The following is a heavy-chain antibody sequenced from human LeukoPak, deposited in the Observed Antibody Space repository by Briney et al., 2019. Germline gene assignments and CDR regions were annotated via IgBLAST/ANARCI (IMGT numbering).Heavy chain of an antibody. CDR3: ASGMQLRVGELFLDTRYDGFDL. V-gene: IGHV1-46*01. J-gene: IGHJ3*01. CDR1: GYTLTSHY. D-gene: IGHD3-16*01. Sequence: GASVKVSCKASGYTLTSHYMHWVRQAPGQGLEWMGLISPRGGATIYGQKFQGRVTMTSDTSTSTVYMELSSLRPADTVVYYCASGMQLRVGELFLDTRYDGFDLWGQGTMVTVSS. CDR2: ISPRGGAT.